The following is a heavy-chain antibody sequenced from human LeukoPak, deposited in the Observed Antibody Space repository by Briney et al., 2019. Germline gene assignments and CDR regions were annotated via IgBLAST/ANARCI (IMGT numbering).Heavy chain of an antibody. V-gene: IGHV3-48*04. CDR1: GFTFSSYA. Sequence: GALRLSCAASGFTFSSYAMSWVRRAPGKGLEWVSYIISSGSTIYYTDSVKGRFTISRDNAKHSLYLQMNSLRAEDTAVYYCAELGITMIGGVWGKGTTVTISS. CDR2: IISSGSTI. CDR3: AELGITMIGGV. J-gene: IGHJ6*04. D-gene: IGHD3-10*02.